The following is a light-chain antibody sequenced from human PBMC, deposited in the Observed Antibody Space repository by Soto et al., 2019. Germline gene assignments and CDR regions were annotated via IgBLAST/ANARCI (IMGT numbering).Light chain of an antibody. V-gene: IGKV1-39*01. CDR3: QQSYTSPH. CDR2: AAS. CDR1: QSIASY. J-gene: IGKJ2*01. Sequence: DIQMTQSPASLSASVGDRVTITCRASQSIASYLNWYQQRPGKAPKLLIHAASTLQSGVPSRFTGSDSESGTDFTLTISSLQPVDFAPYYCQQSYTSPHFGQGTKLEIK.